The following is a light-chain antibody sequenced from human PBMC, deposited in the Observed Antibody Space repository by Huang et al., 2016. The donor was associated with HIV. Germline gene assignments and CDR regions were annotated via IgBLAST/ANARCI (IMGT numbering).Light chain of an antibody. Sequence: EIVMTQSPATLSVSPGERATLACRASQSINSNLAWYQQKPGQSPRPLIYGASTRATSIPARFSGSRSGTEFTLTISSLQSEDFAVYYCQQYNNWPPITFGQGTRLEIK. V-gene: IGKV3-15*01. J-gene: IGKJ5*01. CDR3: QQYNNWPPIT. CDR2: GAS. CDR1: QSINSN.